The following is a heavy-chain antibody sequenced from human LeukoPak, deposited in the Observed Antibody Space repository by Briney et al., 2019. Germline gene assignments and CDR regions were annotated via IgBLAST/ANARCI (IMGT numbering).Heavy chain of an antibody. D-gene: IGHD6-19*01. J-gene: IGHJ4*02. CDR2: INPNSGGT. CDR1: GYTFTSYY. Sequence: ASVKVSCKASGYTFTSYYMHWVRQAPGQGLEWMGWINPNSGGTNYAQKFQGRVTMTRDTSISTAYMELSRLRSDDTAVYYCARVKGIAVAGPDFDYWGQGTLVTVSS. CDR3: ARVKGIAVAGPDFDY. V-gene: IGHV1-2*02.